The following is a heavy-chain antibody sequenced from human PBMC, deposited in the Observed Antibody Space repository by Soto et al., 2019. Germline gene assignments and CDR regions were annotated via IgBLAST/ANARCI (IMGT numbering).Heavy chain of an antibody. CDR1: GFTFSSYG. J-gene: IGHJ4*02. CDR3: ARGDTAYYYDSSGYLGGY. V-gene: IGHV3-33*01. D-gene: IGHD3-22*01. Sequence: QVQLVESGGGVVQPGRSLRLSCAASGFTFSSYGMHWVRQAPGKGLEWVAVIWYDGSNKYYADSVEGRFTISRDNSKNTLDLQMNSLRADDTAVYYCARGDTAYYYDSSGYLGGYWGQGTLVTVSS. CDR2: IWYDGSNK.